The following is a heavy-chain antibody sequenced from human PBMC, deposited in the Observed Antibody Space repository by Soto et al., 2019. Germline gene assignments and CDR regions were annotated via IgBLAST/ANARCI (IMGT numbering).Heavy chain of an antibody. D-gene: IGHD3-22*01. CDR1: GFTFSSYA. CDR3: ARVYDSSGYYYYYYYYGMDV. CDR2: ISYDGSNK. J-gene: IGHJ6*02. V-gene: IGHV3-30-3*01. Sequence: QVQLVESGGGVVQPGRSLRLSCAASGFTFSSYAMHWVRQAPGKGLEWVAVISYDGSNKYYADSVKGRFTISRDNSKNTLYLQMNSLRAEDTAVYYCARVYDSSGYYYYYYYYGMDVWRQGTTVTVSS.